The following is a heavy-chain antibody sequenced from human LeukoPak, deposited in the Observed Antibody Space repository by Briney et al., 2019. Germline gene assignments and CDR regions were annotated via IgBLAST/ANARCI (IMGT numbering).Heavy chain of an antibody. J-gene: IGHJ4*02. CDR2: ISGSGGST. CDR3: ARASQYYYGSGSYDY. D-gene: IGHD3-10*01. V-gene: IGHV3-23*01. Sequence: SGGSLRLSCAASGFTFSSYGMSWVRQAPGKGLEWVSAISGSGGSTYYADSVKGRFTISRDNSKNTLYLQMNSLRAEDTAVYYCARASQYYYGSGSYDYWGQGTLVTVSS. CDR1: GFTFSSYG.